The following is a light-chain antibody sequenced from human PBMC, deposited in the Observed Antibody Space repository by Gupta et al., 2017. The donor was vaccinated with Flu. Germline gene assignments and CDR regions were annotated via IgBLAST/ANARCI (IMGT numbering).Light chain of an antibody. CDR3: ATWDDRLSGPV. V-gene: IGLV1-47*02. CDR1: SSNVEANY. Sequence: SSSNVEANYVHWYQQLPGAAPRLLLYNNNQRPSGVSDRFSGSKSGTSASLVITGLRSEDEAAYYCATWDDRLSGPVFGGGTKVTVL. J-gene: IGLJ3*02. CDR2: NNN.